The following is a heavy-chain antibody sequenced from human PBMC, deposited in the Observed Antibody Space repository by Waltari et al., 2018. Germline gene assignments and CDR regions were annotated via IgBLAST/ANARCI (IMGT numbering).Heavy chain of an antibody. D-gene: IGHD7-27*01. Sequence: EVQLVESGGGLVKPGGSLGPSCAAPGFTFLSYSMNWVRQAPGKGLEWISSISSTGTYTHYADSVKGRFTISRDNAKNSLYLQMNSLRAEDTGVYWCATGGWGFYLDNWGQGTLVTFSS. V-gene: IGHV3-21*01. CDR1: GFTFLSYS. CDR2: ISSTGTYT. CDR3: ATGGWGFYLDN. J-gene: IGHJ4*02.